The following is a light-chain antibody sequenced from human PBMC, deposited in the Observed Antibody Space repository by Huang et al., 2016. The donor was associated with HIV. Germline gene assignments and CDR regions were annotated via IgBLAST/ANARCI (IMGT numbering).Light chain of an antibody. Sequence: EIVLTQSPATLSLSPGERATLSCRASPSVSSYLAWYQHKPGQAPRLLIYDASNRATGIPPRFSGSGSGTDFSLTISSLEPEDFAVYYCQHRSNWPPFTFGGGTKVEIK. CDR1: PSVSSY. V-gene: IGKV3-11*01. CDR2: DAS. CDR3: QHRSNWPPFT. J-gene: IGKJ4*01.